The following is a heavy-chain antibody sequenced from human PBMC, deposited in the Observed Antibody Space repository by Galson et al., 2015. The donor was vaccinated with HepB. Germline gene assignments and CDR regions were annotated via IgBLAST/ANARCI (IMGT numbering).Heavy chain of an antibody. J-gene: IGHJ6*02. D-gene: IGHD6-19*01. CDR1: GYTFTSYG. CDR2: ISAYNGNT. Sequence: SVKVSCKASGYTFTSYGISWVRQAPGQGLEWMGWISAYNGNTNYAQKLQGRVTMTTDTSTSTAYMELRSLRSDDTAVYYCARDDFYGYSSGWYAGHYYYYYGMDVWGQGTTVTVSS. V-gene: IGHV1-18*04. CDR3: ARDDFYGYSSGWYAGHYYYYYGMDV.